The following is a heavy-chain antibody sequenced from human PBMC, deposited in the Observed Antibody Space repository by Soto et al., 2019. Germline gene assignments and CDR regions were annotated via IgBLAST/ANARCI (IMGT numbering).Heavy chain of an antibody. CDR2: ISYDGSNK. CDR1: GFTFSSYG. V-gene: IGHV3-30*18. J-gene: IGHJ4*02. Sequence: GGSLRLSCAASGFTFSSYGMHWVRQAPGKGLEWVAVISYDGSNKYYADSVKGRFTISRDNSKNTLYLQMNSLRAEDTAVYYCAKGLAVAGFDYWGQGTLVTVSS. CDR3: AKGLAVAGFDY. D-gene: IGHD6-19*01.